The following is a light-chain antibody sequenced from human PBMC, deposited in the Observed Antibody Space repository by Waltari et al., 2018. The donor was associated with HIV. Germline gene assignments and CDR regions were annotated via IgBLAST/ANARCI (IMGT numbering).Light chain of an antibody. CDR1: QSLYHSNGYNY. J-gene: IGKJ1*01. CDR2: LGS. V-gene: IGKV2-28*01. CDR3: MQALQTPRT. Sequence: DIVMTQSPLSLPVTPGEPASISCRSSQSLYHSNGYNYLDWYVQRPGQSPQLLSYLGSVRATGVPDRFSGSGSGTDFTLEISRLEAEDVGVYYCMQALQTPRTFAQGTNVEIK.